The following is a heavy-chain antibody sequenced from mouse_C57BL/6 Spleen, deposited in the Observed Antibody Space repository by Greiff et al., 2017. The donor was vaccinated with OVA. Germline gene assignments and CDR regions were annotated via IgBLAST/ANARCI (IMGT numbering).Heavy chain of an antibody. D-gene: IGHD1-2*01. CDR2: IYPGSGNT. CDR1: GYTFTDYY. CDR3: ARMGLITTARYFDV. V-gene: IGHV1-76*01. Sequence: QVQLKQSGAELVRPGASVKLSCKASGYTFTDYYINWVKQRPGQGLEWIARIYPGSGNTYYNEKFKGKATLTAEKSSSTAYMQLSSLTSEDSAVYFCARMGLITTARYFDVWGTGTTVTVSS. J-gene: IGHJ1*03.